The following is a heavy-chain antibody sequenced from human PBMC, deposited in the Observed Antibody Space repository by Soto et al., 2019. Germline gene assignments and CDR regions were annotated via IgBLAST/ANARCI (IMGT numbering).Heavy chain of an antibody. CDR3: ARDAGGEYCSGGSCNYYYYGMDV. D-gene: IGHD2-15*01. CDR1: GFTFSSYG. J-gene: IGHJ6*02. V-gene: IGHV3-33*01. Sequence: GGSLRLSCAASGFTFSSYGMHWVRQAPGKGLEWVAVIWYDGSNKYYADSVKGRVTISRDNSKNTLYLQMNSLRAEDTAVYYCARDAGGEYCSGGSCNYYYYGMDVWGQGTTVTVSS. CDR2: IWYDGSNK.